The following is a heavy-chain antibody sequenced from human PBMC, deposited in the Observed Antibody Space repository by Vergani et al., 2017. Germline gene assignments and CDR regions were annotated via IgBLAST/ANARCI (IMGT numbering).Heavy chain of an antibody. J-gene: IGHJ5*02. Sequence: QVQLQESGPGLVKPSETLSLTCTVSGGSISSYYWSWIRQPPGEGLEWIGYIYYSGSTNYNPSLKSRVTISVDTSKNQFSLKLSSVTAADTAVYYCARDLEVGATGWFDPWGQGTLVTVSS. D-gene: IGHD1-26*01. V-gene: IGHV4-59*01. CDR3: ARDLEVGATGWFDP. CDR1: GGSISSYY. CDR2: IYYSGST.